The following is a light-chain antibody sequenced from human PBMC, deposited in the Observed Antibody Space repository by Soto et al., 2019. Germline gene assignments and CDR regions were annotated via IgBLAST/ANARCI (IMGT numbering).Light chain of an antibody. J-gene: IGKJ4*01. Sequence: EILMTQSPATLSVSPGERATLSCRASQTISSNLAWYQHKPGQAPRLLFYGASNRATGIPARFTGSGPGTEFTLTISSLQSEDFAVYSCQQYDNWPPTFGGGTKVEIK. V-gene: IGKV3-15*01. CDR1: QTISSN. CDR2: GAS. CDR3: QQYDNWPPT.